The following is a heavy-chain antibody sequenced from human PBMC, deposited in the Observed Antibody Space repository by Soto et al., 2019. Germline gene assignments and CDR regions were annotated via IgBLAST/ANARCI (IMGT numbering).Heavy chain of an antibody. D-gene: IGHD3-3*01. J-gene: IGHJ4*02. CDR1: GGSISSYY. CDR2: IYYSGST. CDR3: ARGFWSEVAADFDY. Sequence: PSETLSLTCTVSGGSISSYYWSWIRQPPGKGLEWIGYIYYSGSTNYNPSLKSRVTISVDTSKNQFSLKLSSVTAADTAVYYCARGFWSEVAADFDYWGQGTLVTVSS. V-gene: IGHV4-59*01.